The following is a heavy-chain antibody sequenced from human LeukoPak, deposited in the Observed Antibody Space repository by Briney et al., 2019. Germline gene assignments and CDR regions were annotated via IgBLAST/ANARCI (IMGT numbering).Heavy chain of an antibody. CDR1: GYTFTGFY. CDR3: AKEADVYNY. V-gene: IGHV1-2*02. CDR2: INAKSGGT. J-gene: IGHJ4*02. D-gene: IGHD5-24*01. Sequence: GAALKVSCKASGYTFTGFYMHWVRQAPGQGLEWMGWINAKSGGTNYAQKFQGRVTMTRDTSISTAYLDLSRLRSDDTAVYYCAKEADVYNYWGQGTLVTVSS.